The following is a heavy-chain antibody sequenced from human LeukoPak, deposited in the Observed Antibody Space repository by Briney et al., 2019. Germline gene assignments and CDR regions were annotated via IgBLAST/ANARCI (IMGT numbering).Heavy chain of an antibody. D-gene: IGHD3-10*01. V-gene: IGHV3-30*18. CDR1: ALTVISSG. J-gene: IGHJ5*02. Sequence: GPSLTLSCAASALTVISSGTRCVRLPPGRWREWVAIISYDRSKKYYGDSVQGRFTISRDNSKNTLYLQMNSLRAEDTAVYYCAKAYYGSGSPLDWFDPWGQGTLVTVS. CDR2: ISYDRSKK. CDR3: AKAYYGSGSPLDWFDP.